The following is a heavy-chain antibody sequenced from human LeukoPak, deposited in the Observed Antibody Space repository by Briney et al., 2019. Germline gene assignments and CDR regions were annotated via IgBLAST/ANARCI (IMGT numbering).Heavy chain of an antibody. CDR1: GGSISSGDYY. D-gene: IGHD3-22*01. CDR2: IYYSGST. Sequence: SETLSLTCTVSGGSISSGDYYWSWIRQPPGKGLEWIGYIYYSGSTYYNPSLKSRVTISVDTSKNQFSLKLSSETAADTAVYYCARFSRSSGYYYWGQGTLVTVSS. CDR3: ARFSRSSGYYY. V-gene: IGHV4-30-4*01. J-gene: IGHJ4*02.